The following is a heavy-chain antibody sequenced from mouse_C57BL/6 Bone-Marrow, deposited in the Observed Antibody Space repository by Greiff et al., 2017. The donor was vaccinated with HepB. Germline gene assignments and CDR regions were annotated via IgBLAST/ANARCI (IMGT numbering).Heavy chain of an antibody. Sequence: VKLMESGPGLVQPSQSLSITCTASGFSLTSYGIHWVRQSPGKGLEWLGVIWSGGSTDYNAAFISRLSISKDNSKSQVFFKMNSLQADDTAIYYCARLFIPFAYWGQGNLVTVSA. CDR2: IWSGGST. CDR1: GFSLTSYG. D-gene: IGHD1-1*01. J-gene: IGHJ3*01. V-gene: IGHV2-2*01. CDR3: ARLFIPFAY.